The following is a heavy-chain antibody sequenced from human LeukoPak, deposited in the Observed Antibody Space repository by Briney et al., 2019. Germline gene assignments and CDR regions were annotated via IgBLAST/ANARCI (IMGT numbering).Heavy chain of an antibody. CDR3: ARVGDRSGNGYSH. Sequence: GGSLRLSCAASGFTISRSSMHWVRQAPGKGLEFVSAISRSGGNTHYANSVKGRFTISRDTSKNTLYLQVGSLRVEDMAVYYCARVGDRSGNGYSHWGQGTLVTVSS. V-gene: IGHV3-64*01. J-gene: IGHJ4*02. D-gene: IGHD2-2*03. CDR2: ISRSGGNT. CDR1: GFTISRSS.